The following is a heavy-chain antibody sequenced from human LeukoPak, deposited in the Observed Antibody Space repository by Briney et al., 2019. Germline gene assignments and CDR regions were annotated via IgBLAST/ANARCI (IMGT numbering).Heavy chain of an antibody. Sequence: PSETLSLTCTVSGGSISSYYWSWIRQPPGKGLEWIGYIYYSGSTNYNPSLKSRITISVDTSKNQFSLKLSSVTAADTAVYYCASEDYYGSGSYPHWGQGTLVTVSS. D-gene: IGHD3-10*01. CDR3: ASEDYYGSGSYPH. CDR1: GGSISSYY. V-gene: IGHV4-59*12. CDR2: IYYSGST. J-gene: IGHJ4*02.